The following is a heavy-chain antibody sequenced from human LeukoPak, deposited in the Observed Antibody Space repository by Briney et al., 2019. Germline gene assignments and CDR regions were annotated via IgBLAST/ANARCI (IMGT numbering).Heavy chain of an antibody. V-gene: IGHV1-3*01. CDR2: INAGNGNT. D-gene: IGHD2-2*01. J-gene: IGHJ5*02. Sequence: ASVKVPCKASGYIFTSYVMHWVRQAPGQRLEWMGWINAGNGNTKYSQKFQGRVTITRDTSASTAYMELSSLRSEDTAVYYCARGAAASDWFDPWGQGTLVTVSS. CDR1: GYIFTSYV. CDR3: ARGAAASDWFDP.